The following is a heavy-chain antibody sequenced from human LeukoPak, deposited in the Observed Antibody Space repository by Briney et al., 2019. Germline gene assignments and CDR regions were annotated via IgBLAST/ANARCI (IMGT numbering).Heavy chain of an antibody. V-gene: IGHV3-30*02. D-gene: IGHD4-17*01. CDR3: AKAGGDYVRGCEN. CDR1: GFTFSSYG. Sequence: PGGSLRLSCAASGFTFSSYGMHWVCQAPGKRLEWVAFIRYDGSNKYYADSVKGRFTISRDNSKNTLYLQMNSLRAEDTAVYYCAKAGGDYVRGCENWGQGTLVTVSS. J-gene: IGHJ4*02. CDR2: IRYDGSNK.